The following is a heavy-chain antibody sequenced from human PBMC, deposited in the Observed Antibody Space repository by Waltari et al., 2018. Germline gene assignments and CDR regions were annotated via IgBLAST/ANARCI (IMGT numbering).Heavy chain of an antibody. V-gene: IGHV4-59*08. J-gene: IGHJ4*02. CDR3: ARQVASKYYFDY. CDR1: GGSISSYY. CDR2: TYYRGST. Sequence: QVQLQESGPGLVKPSETLSLTCTVSGGSISSYYWSWIRQTPGKGLEWIGYTYYRGSTNYNPSLKSRVTISVDTSKNQFSLKLSSVTAADTAVYYCARQVASKYYFDYWGQGTLVTVSS.